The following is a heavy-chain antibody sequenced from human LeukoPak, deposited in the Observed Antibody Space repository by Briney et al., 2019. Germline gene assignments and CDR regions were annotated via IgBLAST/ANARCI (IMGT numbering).Heavy chain of an antibody. D-gene: IGHD2-15*01. Sequence: SETLSLTCTVSGGSINRSTYYWGWIRQPPGKGLEWIGSIYYTGSTYNNPSLKSRVTISVDTSKNQFSLKLRSVTAADTAVYYCARVACSGGNCYFYNYMDVWGKGTTVTVSS. CDR1: GGSINRSTYY. J-gene: IGHJ6*03. CDR3: ARVACSGGNCYFYNYMDV. V-gene: IGHV4-39*07. CDR2: IYYTGST.